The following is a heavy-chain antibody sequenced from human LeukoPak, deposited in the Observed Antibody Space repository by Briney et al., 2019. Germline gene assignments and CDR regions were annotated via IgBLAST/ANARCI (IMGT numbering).Heavy chain of an antibody. D-gene: IGHD3-3*01. Sequence: SESLSLTCTVSGGSISSSSYYWGWIRQPPGKGLEWIGSIYYSGSTYYNPSLKSRVTISVDTSKTQFSLKLSSVTAADTAVYFCARLRITIFGVVIPSPSYFDYWGQGTLVTVSS. CDR3: ARLRITIFGVVIPSPSYFDY. CDR1: GGSISSSSYY. CDR2: IYYSGST. J-gene: IGHJ4*02. V-gene: IGHV4-39*01.